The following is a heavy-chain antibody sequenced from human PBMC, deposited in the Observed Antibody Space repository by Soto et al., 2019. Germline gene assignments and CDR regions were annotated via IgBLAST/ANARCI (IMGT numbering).Heavy chain of an antibody. CDR3: ARLGSYDFWSGGYYYYMDV. V-gene: IGHV1-46*01. D-gene: IGHD3-3*01. CDR2: INPSGGST. CDR1: GYTFTSYY. J-gene: IGHJ6*03. Sequence: GASVKVSCKASGYTFTSYYMHWVRQAPGQGREWMGIINPSGGSTSYAQKFQGRVTMTRDTSISTVYMELSSLRSEDTAVYYCARLGSYDFWSGGYYYYMDVWGKGTTVTVSS.